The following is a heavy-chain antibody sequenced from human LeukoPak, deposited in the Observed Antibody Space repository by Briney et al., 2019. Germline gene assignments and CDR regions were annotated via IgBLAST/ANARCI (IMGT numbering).Heavy chain of an antibody. J-gene: IGHJ4*02. CDR1: GFTFSSYW. V-gene: IGHV3-7*01. CDR2: MKYDGSEK. Sequence: RGSLRLSCAASGFTFSSYWMSWVRQAPGKGLEWVANMKYDGSEKYYVDSVKGRFTISRDNAKNSLYLQMNSLRAEDTAVYYCARDIEAAGLFLDYWGQGTLVTVSS. CDR3: ARDIEAAGLFLDY. D-gene: IGHD6-13*01.